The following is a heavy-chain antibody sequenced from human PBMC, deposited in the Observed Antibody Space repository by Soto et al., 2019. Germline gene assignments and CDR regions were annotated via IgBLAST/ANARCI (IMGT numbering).Heavy chain of an antibody. CDR1: GYTFTSYG. V-gene: IGHV1-18*01. CDR2: ISAYNGDT. Sequence: QVQLVQSGAEVKKPGASVKVSCKASGYTFTSYGISWVRQAPGQGLEWMGWISAYNGDTNYAQKLQGRVTMTTDTPTITGPMKLRSLRSTGTAVYYCARVLFDGRSADSCYRRGWYDCFGPWGQGTLVTVSS. J-gene: IGHJ5*02. D-gene: IGHD6-19*01. CDR3: ARVLFDGRSADSCYRRGWYDCFGP.